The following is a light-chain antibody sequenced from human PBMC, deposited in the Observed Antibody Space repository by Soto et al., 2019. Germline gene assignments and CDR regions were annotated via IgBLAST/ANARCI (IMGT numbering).Light chain of an antibody. J-gene: IGKJ1*01. V-gene: IGKV3-20*01. CDR3: QQYDRSWT. CDR1: QSVSHNY. CDR2: GAS. Sequence: EIVLTQSPGTLSLSPGERATLSCRASQSVSHNYLAWYQQKPGQSPTLLIYGASSRATGIPDRFSGSGSGTDFILTIGRLEPEDFAVYYCQQYDRSWTFGQGTKVDIK.